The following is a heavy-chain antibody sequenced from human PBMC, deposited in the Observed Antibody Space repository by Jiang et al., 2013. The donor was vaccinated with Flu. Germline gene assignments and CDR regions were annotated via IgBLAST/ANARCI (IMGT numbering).Heavy chain of an antibody. V-gene: IGHV4-39*01. CDR2: IYYTGST. CDR3: ARGYCSSTSCRRGEPFDY. J-gene: IGHJ4*02. CDR1: GGSISSSTYY. D-gene: IGHD2-2*01. Sequence: SLTCAVSGGSISSSTYYWGWIRQPPGKGLEWIGNIYYTGSTYYNPSLKSRVTISVDTSKNQFSLKLNSVTAADTAVYYCARGYCSSTSCRRGEPFDYWGQGTLVTVSS.